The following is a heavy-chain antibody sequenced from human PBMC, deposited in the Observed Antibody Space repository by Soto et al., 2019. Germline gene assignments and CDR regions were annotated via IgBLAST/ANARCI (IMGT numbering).Heavy chain of an antibody. J-gene: IGHJ6*02. CDR1: GFTFDDYA. D-gene: IGHD3-3*01. V-gene: IGHV3-9*01. CDR2: ISWNSGSI. CDR3: AKDFFDVVYYYGMDV. Sequence: PGGSLRLSCAASGFTFDDYALHWVRQAPGKGLEWVSVISWNSGSIGYADSVKGRFTISRDNSKNTLYLQMNSLRAEDTAVYYCAKDFFDVVYYYGMDVWGQGTTVPVSS.